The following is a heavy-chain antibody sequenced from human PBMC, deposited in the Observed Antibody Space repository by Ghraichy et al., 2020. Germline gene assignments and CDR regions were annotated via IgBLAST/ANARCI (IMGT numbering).Heavy chain of an antibody. Sequence: SETLSLTCTVSGGSISSYYWSWIRQPAGKGLEWIGRIYTSGSTNYNPSLKSRVTMSVDTSKNQFSLRLSSVTAADTAVYYCAKGPRIVGAMGHPLFDPWGQGTLVTVSS. J-gene: IGHJ5*02. CDR1: GGSISSYY. D-gene: IGHD1-26*01. CDR3: AKGPRIVGAMGHPLFDP. V-gene: IGHV4-4*07. CDR2: IYTSGST.